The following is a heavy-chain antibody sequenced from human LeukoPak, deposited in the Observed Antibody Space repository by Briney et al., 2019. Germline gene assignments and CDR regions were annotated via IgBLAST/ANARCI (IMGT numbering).Heavy chain of an antibody. CDR2: ISSSSSYI. V-gene: IGHV3-21*01. Sequence: GGSLRLSCAASGFTFSSYSMNWVRQAPGKGLEWVSSISSSSSYIYYADSVKGRFTISRDNAKNSLYLQMNSLRAEDTAVYYCARGADYGDYEDDYWGQGTLVTVSS. CDR1: GFTFSSYS. J-gene: IGHJ4*02. D-gene: IGHD4-17*01. CDR3: ARGADYGDYEDDY.